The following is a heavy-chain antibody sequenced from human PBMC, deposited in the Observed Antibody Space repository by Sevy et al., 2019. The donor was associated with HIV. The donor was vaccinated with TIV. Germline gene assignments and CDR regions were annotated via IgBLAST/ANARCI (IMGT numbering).Heavy chain of an antibody. J-gene: IGHJ5*02. CDR1: GFTFSSYA. V-gene: IGHV3-30-3*01. Sequence: GGSLRLSCAASGFTFSSYAMHWVRQAPGKGLEWVAVISYDGSTKYYADSVKGRFTISRDNSKNTLYLQMNSLRAEDTAVYYCARGGGSGKNNWFDHWGQGTLVTVSS. CDR3: ARGGGSGKNNWFDH. CDR2: ISYDGSTK. D-gene: IGHD6-25*01.